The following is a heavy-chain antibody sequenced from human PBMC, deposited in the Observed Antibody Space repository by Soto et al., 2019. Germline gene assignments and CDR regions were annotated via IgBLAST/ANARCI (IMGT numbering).Heavy chain of an antibody. CDR3: ARSGLWIGELYNWFDP. Sequence: ASVKVSCKASGYTFTGYYMHWVRQAPGQGLEWMGWINPNSGGTNYAQKFQGRVTMTRDTSISTAYMELSRLRSDDTAVYYCARSGLWIGELYNWFDPWGQGTLVTVSS. CDR2: INPNSGGT. V-gene: IGHV1-2*02. D-gene: IGHD3-10*01. CDR1: GYTFTGYY. J-gene: IGHJ5*02.